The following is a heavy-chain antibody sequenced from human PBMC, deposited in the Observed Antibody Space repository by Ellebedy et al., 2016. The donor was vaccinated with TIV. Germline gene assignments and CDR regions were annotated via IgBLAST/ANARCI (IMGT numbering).Heavy chain of an antibody. V-gene: IGHV3-30*04. CDR3: ARDPVSLDYFDL. CDR2: ITYDGSYE. Sequence: LSLTCXASGFNFRTYGMHWVRQAPGKGLDWVAFITYDGSYENYADSVRGRFTISRDNSKNTLYLQMNSLITEDTATYYCARDPVSLDYFDLWGQGTLVTVSS. J-gene: IGHJ4*02. D-gene: IGHD2-2*03. CDR1: GFNFRTYG.